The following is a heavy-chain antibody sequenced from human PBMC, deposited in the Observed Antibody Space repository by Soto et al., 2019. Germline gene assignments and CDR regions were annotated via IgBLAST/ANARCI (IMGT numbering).Heavy chain of an antibody. J-gene: IGHJ6*02. Sequence: PGGSLKLSCAASGFTFDDYTMHWVRQAPGKGLEWVSLISWDGGSTYYADSVKGRFTISRDNSKNSLYLQMNSLRTEDTALYYCAKDSITIFGVVDTPSYGMDVWGQGTTVTVSS. CDR1: GFTFDDYT. CDR2: ISWDGGST. D-gene: IGHD3-3*01. CDR3: AKDSITIFGVVDTPSYGMDV. V-gene: IGHV3-43*01.